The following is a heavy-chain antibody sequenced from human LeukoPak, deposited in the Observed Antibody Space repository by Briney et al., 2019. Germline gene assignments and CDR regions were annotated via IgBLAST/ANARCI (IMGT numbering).Heavy chain of an antibody. D-gene: IGHD3-10*01. CDR3: ASYYYGSGTSLGY. V-gene: IGHV3-7*01. J-gene: IGHJ4*02. CDR1: GFIFSGFW. CDR2: INSASSEK. Sequence: GGSLRLSCAASGFIFSGFWVTWVRQAPGKGLEWVANINSASSEKYYVESVRGRFTISRDNAKNSLYLQMNSLRAEDTAVYYCASYYYGSGTSLGYWGQGTLVTVSS.